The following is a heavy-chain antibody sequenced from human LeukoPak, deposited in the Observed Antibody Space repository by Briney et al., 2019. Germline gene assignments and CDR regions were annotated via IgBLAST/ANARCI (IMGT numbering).Heavy chain of an antibody. Sequence: ASVKVSCKASGYTFTGYYMHWVRQAPGQGLEWMGRINPNSGGTNYAQKFQGRVTMTRDTSISTAYMELSRLRSDDTAVYYCARGWLGETTVVTPYNSWGQGTLVTVSS. CDR2: INPNSGGT. J-gene: IGHJ5*02. D-gene: IGHD2-21*02. V-gene: IGHV1-2*06. CDR3: ARGWLGETTVVTPYNS. CDR1: GYTFTGYY.